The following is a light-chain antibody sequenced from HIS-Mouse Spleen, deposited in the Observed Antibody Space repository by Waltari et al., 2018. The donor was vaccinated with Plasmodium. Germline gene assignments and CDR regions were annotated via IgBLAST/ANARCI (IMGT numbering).Light chain of an antibody. V-gene: IGKV2-30*02. CDR1: QSLVPSDGNTY. Sequence: DVVMTQSPLSLPVTLGQPASISCRSSQSLVPSDGNTYLTWFQQRPGQSPRRLIYKVSNRDSGVPDRFSGSGSGTDFTLKISRVEAEDVGVYYCMQGTHWPRTFGQGTKLEIK. CDR3: MQGTHWPRT. CDR2: KVS. J-gene: IGKJ2*01.